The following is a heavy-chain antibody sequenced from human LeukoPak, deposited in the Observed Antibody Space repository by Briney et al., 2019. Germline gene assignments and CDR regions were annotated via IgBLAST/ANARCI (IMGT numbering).Heavy chain of an antibody. Sequence: GGSLRLSCAASGFTFSSYAMSWVRQATGKGLEWVSAISGSGGSTYYADSVKGRFTISSDNSKNTVYLQMKSLRAEDTAVYYCAKDRYPVVPAAFDYWGQGTLVPVSS. V-gene: IGHV3-23*01. CDR3: AKDRYPVVPAAFDY. CDR2: ISGSGGST. D-gene: IGHD2-2*01. J-gene: IGHJ4*02. CDR1: GFTFSSYA.